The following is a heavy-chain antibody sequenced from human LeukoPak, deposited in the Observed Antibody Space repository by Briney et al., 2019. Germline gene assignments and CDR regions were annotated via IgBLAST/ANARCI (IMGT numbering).Heavy chain of an antibody. CDR3: ARVDPDSSSTLEVFDY. V-gene: IGHV4-59*01. J-gene: IGHJ4*02. CDR2: IYYSGST. D-gene: IGHD6-6*01. CDR1: GGSISSYY. Sequence: SETLSLTCTVSGGSISSYYWSWIRQPPGKGLEWIGYIYYSGSTNYNPSLKSRVTISVDTSKNQFSLKLGSVTAADTAVYYCARVDPDSSSTLEVFDYWGQGTLVTVSS.